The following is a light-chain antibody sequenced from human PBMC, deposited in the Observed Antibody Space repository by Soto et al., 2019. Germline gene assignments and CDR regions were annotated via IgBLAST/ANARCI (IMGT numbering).Light chain of an antibody. CDR1: QSVSSN. CDR3: QRRSNWPLT. V-gene: IGKV3-11*01. J-gene: IGKJ4*01. CDR2: DTF. Sequence: EIVLTQSPATLSLTPGERATLSCRASQSVSSNLVWYQQKPGQAPRLLIYDTFNRATGIPARFSGSGSGTDLTLTISSLEHEDLAVYCCQRRSNWPLTFGGGTKVQIK.